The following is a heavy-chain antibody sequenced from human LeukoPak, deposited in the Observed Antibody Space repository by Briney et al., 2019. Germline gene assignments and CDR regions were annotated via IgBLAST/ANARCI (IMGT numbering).Heavy chain of an antibody. CDR1: GFTFSSYA. CDR3: ASESSSGWDV. CDR2: ISYDGSNK. J-gene: IGHJ6*04. D-gene: IGHD6-19*01. V-gene: IGHV3-30-3*01. Sequence: PGGSLRLSCAASGFTFSSYAMHWVRQAPGKGLEWVAVISYDGSNKYYADSVKGRFTISRDNSKNTLYLQMNSLRAEDTAVYYCASESSSGWDVWGKGTTVTVSS.